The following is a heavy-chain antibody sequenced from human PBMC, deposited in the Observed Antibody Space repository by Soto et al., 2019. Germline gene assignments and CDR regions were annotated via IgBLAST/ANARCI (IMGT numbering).Heavy chain of an antibody. CDR2: IYHSGST. J-gene: IGHJ4*02. CDR1: GYSISSGYY. V-gene: IGHV4-38-2*01. Sequence: ETLSLTCAVSGYSISSGYYWGWIRQPPGKGLEWIGSIYHSGSTYYNPSLKSRVTISVDTSKNQFSLKLSSVTAADTAVYYCARVRADGDYDGMYYFDYWGQGTLVTVSS. D-gene: IGHD4-17*01. CDR3: ARVRADGDYDGMYYFDY.